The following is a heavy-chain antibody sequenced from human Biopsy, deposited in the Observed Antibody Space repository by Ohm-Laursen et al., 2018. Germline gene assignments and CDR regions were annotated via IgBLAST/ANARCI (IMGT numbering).Heavy chain of an antibody. J-gene: IGHJ6*02. CDR2: ISSGGRA. V-gene: IGHV4-59*01. CDR1: GGSISDGY. CDR3: ARDTRWSPYSMDV. Sequence: GTLSLTCTVSGGSISDGYWNWIRQPPGKGLQVIGYISSGGRAKYNPSLKSRLTISLDTSKNQLSLRLSSVTAADTAVYYCARDTRWSPYSMDVWGQGTTVTVSS. D-gene: IGHD4-23*01.